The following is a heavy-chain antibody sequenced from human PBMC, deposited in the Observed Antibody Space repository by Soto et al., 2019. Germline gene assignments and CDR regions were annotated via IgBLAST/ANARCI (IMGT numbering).Heavy chain of an antibody. CDR3: ARPFYGDYEYYFDY. CDR2: MNPNSGNT. CDR1: GYTFTSYD. Sequence: QVQLVQSGAEVKKPGASVKVSCKASGYTFTSYDINWVRQATGQGLEWMGWMNPNSGNTGYAQKFQGRVTMTRNTYISKAYMELSSLTSKDTDVYYCARPFYGDYEYYFDYWGQGTLVTVSS. D-gene: IGHD4-17*01. J-gene: IGHJ4*02. V-gene: IGHV1-8*01.